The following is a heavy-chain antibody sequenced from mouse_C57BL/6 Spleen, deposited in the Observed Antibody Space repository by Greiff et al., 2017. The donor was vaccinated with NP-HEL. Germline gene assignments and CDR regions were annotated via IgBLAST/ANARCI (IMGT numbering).Heavy chain of an antibody. CDR1: GYTFTSYW. CDR3: ARAGFITTVQRGAWFAY. D-gene: IGHD1-1*01. J-gene: IGHJ3*01. V-gene: IGHV1-50*01. Sequence: QVQLQQPGAELVKPGASVKLSCKASGYTFTSYWMQWVKQRPGQGLEWIGEIDPSDSYTNYNQKFKGKATLTVDTSSSTAYMQLSSLTSEDSAVYYCARAGFITTVQRGAWFAYWGQGTLVTVSA. CDR2: IDPSDSYT.